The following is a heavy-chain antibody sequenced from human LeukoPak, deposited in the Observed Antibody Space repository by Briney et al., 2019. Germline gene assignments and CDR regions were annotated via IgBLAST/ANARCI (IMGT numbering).Heavy chain of an antibody. CDR3: ARVFPSSSWLFDY. J-gene: IGHJ4*02. CDR1: GYTLTGYY. CDR2: INLSAGTT. V-gene: IGHV1-46*01. D-gene: IGHD6-13*01. Sequence: ASVKVSCKASGYTLTGYYMHWVRQAPGQGLEWMGVINLSAGTTNYAQKFQGRVTMTRDMSTSTVYMELSSLTSEDTAVYYCARVFPSSSWLFDYWGQGTLVTVSS.